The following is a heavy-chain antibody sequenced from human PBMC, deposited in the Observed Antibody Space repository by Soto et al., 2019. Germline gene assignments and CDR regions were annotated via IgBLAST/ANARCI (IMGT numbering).Heavy chain of an antibody. CDR3: ARHGANSGSYSEYFKH. Sequence: PSETLSLTCSVSGDSISSNTYFWGWIRQPPGKGLEWIGSVDYSGTTYYNTSLRTRATISVDTSENQFSLKLSSVTAADTAVYYCARHGANSGSYSEYFKHWGQGTLVTVS. CDR2: VDYSGTT. CDR1: GDSISSNTYF. D-gene: IGHD1-26*01. J-gene: IGHJ1*01. V-gene: IGHV4-39*01.